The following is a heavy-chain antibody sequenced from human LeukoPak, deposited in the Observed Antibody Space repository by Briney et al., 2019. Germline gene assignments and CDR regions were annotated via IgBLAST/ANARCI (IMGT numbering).Heavy chain of an antibody. CDR2: INPNSGGT. Sequence: ASVKVSCEASGYTFTRYYMHWVRQAPGQGLEWMGWINPNSGGTNYAQKFQGRVTMTRDTSISTAYMELSRLRSDDTAVYYCARVRVRIAAAGTCWFDPWGQGTLVTVSS. CDR3: ARVRVRIAAAGTCWFDP. V-gene: IGHV1-2*02. CDR1: GYTFTRYY. J-gene: IGHJ5*02. D-gene: IGHD6-13*01.